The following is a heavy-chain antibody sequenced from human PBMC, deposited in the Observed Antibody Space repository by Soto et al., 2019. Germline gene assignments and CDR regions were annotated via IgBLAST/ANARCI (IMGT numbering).Heavy chain of an antibody. CDR3: TKKGQYHDSSACGRDCYMDV. D-gene: IGHD2-2*01. Sequence: QITLKESGPTLVKPTQTLTLTCTFSGFSFTTYGVGVGRIHQAPGKAPEWLALIYWDDQKTFRSSLESRLTITKDTSKDQVVLTITNMDPVDTATYYCTKKGQYHDSSACGRDCYMDVWGKGTTVTVSS. J-gene: IGHJ6*04. CDR2: IYWDDQK. CDR1: GFSFTTYGVG. V-gene: IGHV2-5*02.